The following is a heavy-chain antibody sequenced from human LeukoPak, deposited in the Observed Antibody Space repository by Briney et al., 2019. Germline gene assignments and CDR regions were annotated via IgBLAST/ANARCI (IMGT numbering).Heavy chain of an antibody. CDR1: GYTFTSYA. V-gene: IGHV1-3*01. D-gene: IGHD4-23*01. CDR2: INAGNGNT. Sequence: ASVKVSCKASGYTFTSYAMHWVRQAPGQRLEWMGWINAGNGNTKYSQKFQGRVTITRDTSASTAYMELSSLRSEDTAVYYCATDSWMTTVVTGGAFDIWGQGTMVTVSS. J-gene: IGHJ3*02. CDR3: ATDSWMTTVVTGGAFDI.